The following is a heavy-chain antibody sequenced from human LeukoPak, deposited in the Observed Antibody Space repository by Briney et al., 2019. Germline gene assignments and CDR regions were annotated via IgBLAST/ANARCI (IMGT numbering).Heavy chain of an antibody. V-gene: IGHV3-48*03. CDR2: ISSSGSTI. J-gene: IGHJ6*04. Sequence: GGSLRLSCAASGFTFSSYEMNWLRQAPGKGLEWVSYISSSGSTIYYADSVKGRFTISRDNAKNSLYLQMNSLRAEDTAVYYCAELGITMIGGVWGKGTTVTISS. CDR1: GFTFSSYE. D-gene: IGHD3-10*02. CDR3: AELGITMIGGV.